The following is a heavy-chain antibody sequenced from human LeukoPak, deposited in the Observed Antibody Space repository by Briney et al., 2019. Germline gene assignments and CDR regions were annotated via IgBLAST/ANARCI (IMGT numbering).Heavy chain of an antibody. J-gene: IGHJ6*02. CDR3: ARDHRGCSSTSCYARGYYYYGMDV. V-gene: IGHV4-59*01. CDR1: GGSISSYY. D-gene: IGHD2-2*01. CDR2: IYYSGST. Sequence: SETLSLTCTVSGGSISSYYWSWIRQPPGKGLEWIGYIYYSGSTNYNPSLKSRVTISVDTSKNQFSLKLSSVTAADTAVYYCARDHRGCSSTSCYARGYYYYGMDVWGQGTTVTVPS.